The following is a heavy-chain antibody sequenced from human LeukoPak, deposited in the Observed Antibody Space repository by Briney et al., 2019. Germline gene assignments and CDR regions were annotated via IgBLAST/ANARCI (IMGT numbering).Heavy chain of an antibody. V-gene: IGHV4-59*11. D-gene: IGHD2-2*01. CDR1: GGSISSHY. J-gene: IGHJ6*03. Sequence: PSETLSLTCTVSGGSISSHYWSWIRQPPRKGLEWIGNIYYSGSTNYNPSLKSRVTISVDTPKNQFSLKLSSVTAADTALYYCARVPGYCSRTSCYPYYMDVWGKGTTVTVSS. CDR2: IYYSGST. CDR3: ARVPGYCSRTSCYPYYMDV.